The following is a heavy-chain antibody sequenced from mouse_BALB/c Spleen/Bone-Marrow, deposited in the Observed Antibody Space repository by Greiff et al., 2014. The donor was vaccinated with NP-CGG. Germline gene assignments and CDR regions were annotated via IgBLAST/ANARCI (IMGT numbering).Heavy chain of an antibody. D-gene: IGHD3-1*01. CDR2: ISSGGSYT. V-gene: IGHV5-6*01. CDR3: ARDGLDY. CDR1: GFTFSSYG. J-gene: IGHJ2*01. Sequence: EVMLVESGGDLVKPGGSLKLPCAASGFTFSSYGMSWVRQTPDKRLEWVATISSGGSYTYYPDSVKGRFTISRDNAKNTLYLQMSSLKSEDTAMYYCARDGLDYWGQGTTLTVSS.